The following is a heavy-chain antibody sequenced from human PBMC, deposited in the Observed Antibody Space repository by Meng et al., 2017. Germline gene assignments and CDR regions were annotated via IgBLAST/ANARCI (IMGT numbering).Heavy chain of an antibody. Sequence: GGSLRLSCAASGFTFSSYGMHWVRQAPGKGLEWVSAISGSGGSTYYADSVKGRFTISRDNSKNTLYLQMNSLRAEDTAVYYCAKDPFGSGSYSDYWGQGTLVTVSS. CDR1: GFTFSSYG. J-gene: IGHJ4*02. CDR2: ISGSGGST. V-gene: IGHV3-23*01. CDR3: AKDPFGSGSYSDY. D-gene: IGHD3-10*01.